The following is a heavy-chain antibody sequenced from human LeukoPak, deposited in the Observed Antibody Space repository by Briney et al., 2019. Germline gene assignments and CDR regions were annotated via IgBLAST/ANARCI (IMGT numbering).Heavy chain of an antibody. CDR1: GGSISSSSYY. CDR3: AKDRSGGHYRDAFDI. CDR2: IYYSGST. V-gene: IGHV4-39*02. Sequence: PSETLSLTCTVSGGSISSSSYYWGWIRQPPGKGLEWIGSIYYSGSTYYNPSLKSRVTISVDTSKNQFSLKLSSVTAADTAVYYCAKDRSGGHYRDAFDIWGQGTMVTVSS. D-gene: IGHD3-22*01. J-gene: IGHJ3*02.